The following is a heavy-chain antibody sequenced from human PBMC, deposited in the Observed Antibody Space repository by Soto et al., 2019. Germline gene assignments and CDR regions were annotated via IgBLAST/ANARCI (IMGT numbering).Heavy chain of an antibody. Sequence: QVQLVESGGGVVQPGRSLRLSCAASGFSFSISPMHWVRQAPGKGPEWVALISYDGTNKFYADSVKGRFTISRDNSKSTLYSQVDSLRPEDAAVYSCARNPMPFGGQRRTFNFSASWGQGPLVTVSS. CDR1: GFSFSISP. V-gene: IGHV3-30-3*01. D-gene: IGHD1-1*01. J-gene: IGHJ5*02. CDR2: ISYDGTNK. CDR3: ARNPMPFGGQRRTFNFSAS.